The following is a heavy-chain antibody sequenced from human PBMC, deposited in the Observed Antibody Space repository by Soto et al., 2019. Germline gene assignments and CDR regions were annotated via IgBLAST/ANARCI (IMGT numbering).Heavy chain of an antibody. CDR2: INHSGTT. Sequence: PSETLSLTCAVYGGSFSGYYWSWIRQPPGKGLEWIGEINHSGTTKYNPSLKSQVTISVDTSKNQFSLKLSSVTAADTAVYYCASPSRFDSRGYYFDSLVQGTQVTVSS. D-gene: IGHD3-22*01. V-gene: IGHV4-34*01. J-gene: IGHJ4*02. CDR1: GGSFSGYY. CDR3: ASPSRFDSRGYYFDS.